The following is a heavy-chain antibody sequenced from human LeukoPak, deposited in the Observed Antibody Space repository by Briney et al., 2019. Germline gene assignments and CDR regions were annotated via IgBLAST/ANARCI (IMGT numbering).Heavy chain of an antibody. CDR1: GFTFSSYA. J-gene: IGHJ4*02. CDR3: AKGTYYDFWKRDDY. D-gene: IGHD3-3*01. Sequence: PGGSLRLSCAASGFTFSSYAMSWVRQAPGKGLEWVSAISGSGGSTYYADSVKGRFTISRDNSKNTLYLQMNSLRAEDTAVYYCAKGTYYDFWKRDDYWGQGTLVTVSS. CDR2: ISGSGGST. V-gene: IGHV3-23*01.